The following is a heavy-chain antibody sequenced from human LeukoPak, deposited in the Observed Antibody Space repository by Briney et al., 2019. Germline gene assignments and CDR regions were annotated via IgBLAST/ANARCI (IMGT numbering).Heavy chain of an antibody. CDR3: ARQMTAAGYYYYYCGMDV. V-gene: IGHV4-39*01. CDR2: IYYSGST. CDR1: GGSMSGSSYY. Sequence: SETLSLTCTVSGGSMSGSSYYWGWIRQPPGKGLEWIGSIYYSGSTNYNPSLKSRGTISVDTSKNQFSLNLPSVTAADTAVYYCARQMTAAGYYYYYCGMDVWGQGTTVTVSS. D-gene: IGHD6-13*01. J-gene: IGHJ6*02.